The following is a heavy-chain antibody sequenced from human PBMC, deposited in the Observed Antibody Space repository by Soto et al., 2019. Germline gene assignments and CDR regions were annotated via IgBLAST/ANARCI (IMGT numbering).Heavy chain of an antibody. Sequence: QVQLVQSGAEVKKPGSSVKVSCKASGGTFSSYTIIWVRQAPGQGLEWMGRIIPILGIANYAQKFQGRVTITADKSTSTAYMELSSLRSEDTAVSYCARESSGSSLSRFDPWGQGTLVTVSS. V-gene: IGHV1-69*08. CDR2: IIPILGIA. D-gene: IGHD1-26*01. CDR3: ARESSGSSLSRFDP. J-gene: IGHJ5*02. CDR1: GGTFSSYT.